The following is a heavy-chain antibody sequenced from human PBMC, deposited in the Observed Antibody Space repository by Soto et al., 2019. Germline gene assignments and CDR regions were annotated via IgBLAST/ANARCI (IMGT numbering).Heavy chain of an antibody. D-gene: IGHD2-21*01. Sequence: GGSLRLSCAASGFNFNDYALHWVRQPPGKGLEWVSSISRSGANVDYSDSVRGRFTISRDNAKNSLYLQMNTLRAEDTALYFCAKDMIGGGHCGGPGCVGHDDHFMDVWGKGTTVTVSS. CDR1: GFNFNDYA. V-gene: IGHV3-9*01. CDR2: ISRSGANV. J-gene: IGHJ6*03. CDR3: AKDMIGGGHCGGPGCVGHDDHFMDV.